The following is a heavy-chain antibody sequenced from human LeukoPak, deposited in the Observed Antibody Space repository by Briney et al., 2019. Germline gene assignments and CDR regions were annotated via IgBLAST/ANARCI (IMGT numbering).Heavy chain of an antibody. CDR2: IYPGDSDT. V-gene: IGHV5-51*01. CDR3: VRRGVGIAAGGRYFDL. CDR1: GYSFTSYW. Sequence: GESLKISCKGSGYSFTSYWIGWVRRLPGKGLEWMGIIYPGDSDTRYSPSFQGQVTIPADKSISTAYLQWSSLKASDTGMYYCVRRGVGIAAGGRYFDLGGQGTRVSVS. D-gene: IGHD6-13*01. J-gene: IGHJ4*02.